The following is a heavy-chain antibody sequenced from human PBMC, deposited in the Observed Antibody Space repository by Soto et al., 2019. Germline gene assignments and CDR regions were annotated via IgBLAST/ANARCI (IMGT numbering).Heavy chain of an antibody. J-gene: IGHJ5*02. CDR1: GGTISGYY. D-gene: IGHD3-3*01. V-gene: IGHV4-4*07. CDR3: ARGQRFSDWFDP. CDR2: IYSSGNT. Sequence: KPSETLSLTCSVSGGTISGYYWTWIRQPAGKGLEWIGRIYSSGNTKYNPSLQGRVTMSLDTSNNQFSLRLTSVTAADTAVYYCARGQRFSDWFDPWGQGTLVPVSS.